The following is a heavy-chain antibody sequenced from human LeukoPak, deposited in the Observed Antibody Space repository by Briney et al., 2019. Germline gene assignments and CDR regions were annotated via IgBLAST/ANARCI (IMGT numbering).Heavy chain of an antibody. CDR1: GYTFTSYD. D-gene: IGHD3-10*01. CDR3: ARVMVRVKKGFDP. CDR2: MNPNSGNT. Sequence: ASVTVSCKASGYTFTSYDINWVRQAAGQGLEWMGWMNPNSGNTGYAQEFQGRVTMTRNTSISTAYMELSSLRSEDTAVYYCARVMVRVKKGFDPWGQGTLVTVSS. J-gene: IGHJ5*02. V-gene: IGHV1-8*01.